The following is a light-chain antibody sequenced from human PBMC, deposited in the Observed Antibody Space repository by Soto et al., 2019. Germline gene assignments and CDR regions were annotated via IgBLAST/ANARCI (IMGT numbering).Light chain of an antibody. CDR1: SGHSSYA. V-gene: IGLV4-69*01. Sequence: QPVLTQSPSASASLGASVKLTCTLSSGHSSYAIAWHQQQPEKGPRYLMKLNSDGSHSKGDGIPDRFSGSSSGAERYRTISSLQSEDEADYYCQAWGTGSWVFGGGTKLTVL. CDR3: QAWGTGSWV. J-gene: IGLJ3*02. CDR2: LNSDGSH.